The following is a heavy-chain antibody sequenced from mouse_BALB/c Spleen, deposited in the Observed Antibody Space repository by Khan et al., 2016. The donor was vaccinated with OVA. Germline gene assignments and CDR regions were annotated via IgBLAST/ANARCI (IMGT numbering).Heavy chain of an antibody. Sequence: DVKLQESGAELVKPGASVKLSCTASGFNIKDTYLHWVKQRPEQGLEWIGRIAPANGNTKYDPKFQGKATITAATSSNTSYLQLTRLTSTDPAFFDCARPSDDPRDFEVWGAGTTVTVAS. J-gene: IGHJ1*01. CDR2: IAPANGNT. CDR3: ARPSDDPRDFEV. V-gene: IGHV14-3*02. CDR1: GFNIKDTY. D-gene: IGHD6-1*01.